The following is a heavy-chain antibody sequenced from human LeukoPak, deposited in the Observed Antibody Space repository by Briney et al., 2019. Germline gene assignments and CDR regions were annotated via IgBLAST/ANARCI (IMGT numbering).Heavy chain of an antibody. V-gene: IGHV4-59*08. D-gene: IGHD6-6*01. CDR2: IYYSGST. Sequence: SETLSLTCTVSGGSISSYYWSWIRQPPGKGLEWIGYIYYSGSTNYNPSLKSRVTISVDTSKNQFSLKLSSVTAADTAVYYCARSIAARPLPIDYWGQGTPVTVSS. J-gene: IGHJ4*02. CDR1: GGSISSYY. CDR3: ARSIAARPLPIDY.